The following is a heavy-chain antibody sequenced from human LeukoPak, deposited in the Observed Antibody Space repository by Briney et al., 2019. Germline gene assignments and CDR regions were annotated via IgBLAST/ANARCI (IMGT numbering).Heavy chain of an antibody. Sequence: SQTLSLTCTVSGGSISSGSYYWSRIRQPAGKGLEWIGRIYTSGSTNYNPSLKSRVTISVDTSKNQFSLKLSSVTAADTAVYYCARGVGYCSGGSCYPANYFDYWGQGTLVTVSS. CDR3: ARGVGYCSGGSCYPANYFDY. D-gene: IGHD2-15*01. J-gene: IGHJ4*02. V-gene: IGHV4-61*02. CDR1: GGSISSGSYY. CDR2: IYTSGST.